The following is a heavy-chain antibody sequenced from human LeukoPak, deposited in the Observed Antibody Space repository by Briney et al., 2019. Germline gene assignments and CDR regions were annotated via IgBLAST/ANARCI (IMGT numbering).Heavy chain of an antibody. D-gene: IGHD5-18*01. V-gene: IGHV3-21*01. Sequence: GGSLRLSCAASGFTFSSYSMNWARQAPGKGLEWVSSISSSSSYIHYADSVKGRFTISRDNAKNSLYLQMDSLRAEDTAVYYCARLDTAMDYSAFDIWGQGTMVTVSS. CDR2: ISSSSSYI. CDR1: GFTFSSYS. J-gene: IGHJ3*02. CDR3: ARLDTAMDYSAFDI.